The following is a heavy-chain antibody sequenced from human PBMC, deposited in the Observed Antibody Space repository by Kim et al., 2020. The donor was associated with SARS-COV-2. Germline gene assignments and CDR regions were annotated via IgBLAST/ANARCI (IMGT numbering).Heavy chain of an antibody. Sequence: GGSLRLSCAASGFTFDDYGMSWVRQAPGKGLEWVSGINWNGGSTGYADSVKGRFTISRDNAKNSLYLQMNSLRAEDTALYHCATDIAAAGTGNAFDIWGQGTMVTVSS. CDR3: ATDIAAAGTGNAFDI. J-gene: IGHJ3*02. CDR1: GFTFDDYG. CDR2: INWNGGST. D-gene: IGHD6-13*01. V-gene: IGHV3-20*01.